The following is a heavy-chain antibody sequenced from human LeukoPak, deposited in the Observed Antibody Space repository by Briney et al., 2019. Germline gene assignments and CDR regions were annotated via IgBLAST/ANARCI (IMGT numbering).Heavy chain of an antibody. CDR1: GGSISSSSYY. CDR3: ARDYYDSSGYYYHDY. CDR2: IYYSGST. J-gene: IGHJ4*02. V-gene: IGHV4-39*07. D-gene: IGHD3-22*01. Sequence: PSETLSLTCTVSGGSISSSSYYWSWIRQPPGKGLEWIGSIYYSGSTYYNPSLKSRVTISVDTSKNQFSLKLSSVTAADTAVYYCARDYYDSSGYYYHDYWGQGTLVTVSS.